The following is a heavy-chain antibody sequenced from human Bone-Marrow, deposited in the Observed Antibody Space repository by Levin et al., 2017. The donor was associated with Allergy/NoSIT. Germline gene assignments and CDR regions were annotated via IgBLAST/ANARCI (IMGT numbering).Heavy chain of an antibody. D-gene: IGHD3/OR15-3a*01. Sequence: ESLKISCAVYGGSFSGYYWSWIRQPPGKGLEWIGEINHSGSTNYNPSLKSRVTISVDTSKNQFSLKLSSVTAADTAVYYCARSKRGQNYYYGMDVWGQGTTVTVSS. CDR3: ARSKRGQNYYYGMDV. CDR2: INHSGST. J-gene: IGHJ6*02. CDR1: GGSFSGYY. V-gene: IGHV4-34*01.